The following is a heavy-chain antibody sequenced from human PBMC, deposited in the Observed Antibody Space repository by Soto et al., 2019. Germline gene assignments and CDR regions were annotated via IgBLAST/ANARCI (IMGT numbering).Heavy chain of an antibody. Sequence: QVQLVQSGAEVKPGASVKVSCKASGYTFTSHGISWVRQAPGQGLEWLGWISANNGDTNYAQKFQGRVTVTTDTSTSTGYMELRSLRSEDTAVYYCARMVRGSNIDYYYYMDVWGKGTTVTVSS. CDR3: ARMVRGSNIDYYYYMDV. D-gene: IGHD3-10*01. CDR1: GYTFTSHG. J-gene: IGHJ6*03. CDR2: ISANNGDT. V-gene: IGHV1-18*01.